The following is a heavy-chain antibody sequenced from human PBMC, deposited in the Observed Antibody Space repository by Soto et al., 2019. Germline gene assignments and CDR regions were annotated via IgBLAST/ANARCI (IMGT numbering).Heavy chain of an antibody. V-gene: IGHV1-2*04. CDR3: ARFGGSGRDLRPSDYYGMDV. CDR1: GYTFTGYY. CDR2: INPNSGGT. J-gene: IGHJ6*02. D-gene: IGHD3-10*01. Sequence: ASVKVSCKASGYTFTGYYMHWVRQAPGQGLEWMGWINPNSGGTNYAQKFQGWVTMTRDTSISTAYMELSRLGSDDTAVYYCARFGGSGRDLRPSDYYGMDVWGQGTTVTVSS.